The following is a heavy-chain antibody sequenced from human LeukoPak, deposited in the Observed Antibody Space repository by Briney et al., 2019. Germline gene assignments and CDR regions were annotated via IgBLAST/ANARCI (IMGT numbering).Heavy chain of an antibody. J-gene: IGHJ6*02. CDR1: GGSISSNY. Sequence: SETLSLTCTVSGGSISSNYWSWIRQPPGKGLEWIGYIYYSGSTNYNPSLKSRVTISVDTSKNQFSLKLSSVTAADTAVYYCARGGAGACSSTSCYYYYGMDVWGQGTTVTVSS. D-gene: IGHD2-2*01. V-gene: IGHV4-59*12. CDR3: ARGGAGACSSTSCYYYYGMDV. CDR2: IYYSGST.